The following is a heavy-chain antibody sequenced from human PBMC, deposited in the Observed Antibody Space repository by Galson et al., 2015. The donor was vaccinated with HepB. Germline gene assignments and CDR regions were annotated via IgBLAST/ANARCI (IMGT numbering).Heavy chain of an antibody. J-gene: IGHJ4*02. CDR3: ARRNFFDY. CDR2: ISSNGRIT. Sequence: SLRLSCAASGYTFSDYYMSWIRQAPGKGLEWLSHISSNGRITYYTDSVRGRFTISRDNAKKSVYLQMNSLRAEDTAVYYCARRNFFDYWGQGSLVTVSS. CDR1: GYTFSDYY. D-gene: IGHD1-7*01. V-gene: IGHV3-11*01.